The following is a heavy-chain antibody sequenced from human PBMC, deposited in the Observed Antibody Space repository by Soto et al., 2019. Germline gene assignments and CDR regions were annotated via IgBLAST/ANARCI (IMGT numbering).Heavy chain of an antibody. J-gene: IGHJ4*02. V-gene: IGHV1-18*01. CDR1: GYTFNSYG. Sequence: QVQLVQSGAEVKKPGASVKVSCNASGYTFNSYGISGVRQAPGQGLEWVGWISAYNGTTNYAQKVQGRVTMTTYTSTSTAYMELRSLRSDDTAVYYCASDAAAGLNDYWGQGTLVTVSS. CDR2: ISAYNGTT. CDR3: ASDAAAGLNDY. D-gene: IGHD6-13*01.